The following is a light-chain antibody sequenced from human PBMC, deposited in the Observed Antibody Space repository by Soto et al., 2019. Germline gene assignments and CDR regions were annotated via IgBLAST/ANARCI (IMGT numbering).Light chain of an antibody. CDR3: QQRSNLYT. V-gene: IGKV3-11*01. CDR1: QSVSSY. CDR2: DAS. Sequence: EIVLTQSPATLSLSPGERATLSCRASQSVSSYLAWYQQKPGQAPRLLIYDASNRATGIPARFSGSGSGTDFTLTIRSLEAEDFEVCYWQQRSNLYTFGQGTKLEIK. J-gene: IGKJ2*01.